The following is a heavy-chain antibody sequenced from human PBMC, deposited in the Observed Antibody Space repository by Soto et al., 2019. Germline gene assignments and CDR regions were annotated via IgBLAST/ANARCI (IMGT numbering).Heavy chain of an antibody. V-gene: IGHV3-7*03. CDR3: ARAYEASSGWKFDY. CDR1: GFTFSSYA. J-gene: IGHJ4*02. D-gene: IGHD6-19*01. CDR2: IKEDGSRT. Sequence: EVQLLESGGGLVQPGGSLRLSCAASGFTFSSYAMSWVRQAPGKGLEWVANIKEDGSRTYYVDSVKGRFTISRDNAENSLYLQLNSLRADDTAVYYCARAYEASSGWKFDYWGQGILVTVSS.